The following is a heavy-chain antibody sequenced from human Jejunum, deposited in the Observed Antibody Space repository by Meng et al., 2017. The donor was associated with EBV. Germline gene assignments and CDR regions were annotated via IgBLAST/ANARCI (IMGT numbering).Heavy chain of an antibody. V-gene: IGHV3-53*01. J-gene: IGHJ4*02. D-gene: IGHD1/OR15-1a*01. Sequence: EFGGGLIPPWGSLRLSWAASGFIVSGHYISWVRQAPGKGLEWVSVIYTDGSTYYADSVKGRFTISRDNSKNTLFIQMNNLRVDDTAVYYCVRGPWNNWGQGTLVTVSS. CDR1: GFIVSGHY. CDR3: VRGPWNN. CDR2: IYTDGST.